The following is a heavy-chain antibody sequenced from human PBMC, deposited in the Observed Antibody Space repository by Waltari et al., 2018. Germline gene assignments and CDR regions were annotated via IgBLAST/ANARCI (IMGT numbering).Heavy chain of an antibody. CDR2: ISGPGLTT. Sequence: EVQLLESGGGLVQPGGSLRLSCAASGCPFYRYAVSWVRQAPWKGLEGVSSISGPGLTTFYADSVKGRFSISRDNSKNTLYLQINGLRADDTAVYYCAKVGGIAAAEFQFDFWGRGTLVTVSS. CDR3: AKVGGIAAAEFQFDF. J-gene: IGHJ4*02. CDR1: GCPFYRYA. V-gene: IGHV3-23*01. D-gene: IGHD6-13*01.